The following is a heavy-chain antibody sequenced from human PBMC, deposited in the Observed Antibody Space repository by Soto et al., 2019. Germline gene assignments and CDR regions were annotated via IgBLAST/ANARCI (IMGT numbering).Heavy chain of an antibody. J-gene: IGHJ4*02. V-gene: IGHV4-4*07. D-gene: IGHD2-2*01. CDR3: ARGGTRSADHPTH. CDR2: IYSSGSA. CDR1: GDSINNYY. Sequence: VRLQESGPGLLEPSETLSLTCSVSGDSINNYYGSWIRQPAGKGLEWIGRIYSSGSANYNPSHTTRGTMLVDTSMNQVYLSVTSGTAADTAVYFCARGGTRSADHPTHCGQGIQVIVSS.